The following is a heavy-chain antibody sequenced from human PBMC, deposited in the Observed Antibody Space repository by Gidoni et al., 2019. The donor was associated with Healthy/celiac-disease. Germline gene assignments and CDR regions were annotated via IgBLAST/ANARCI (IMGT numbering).Heavy chain of an antibody. CDR1: GYTFTGYY. V-gene: IGHV1-2*04. CDR3: ARGSTYYYYMDV. J-gene: IGHJ6*03. Sequence: VQLVQSGAEVKTPGASVKVSCKDSGYTFTGYYMNWVRQAPGQGLEWMGWINPNSGGTNYAQKFQGWVTMTRDRSISTAYMELSRLRSDDTAVYYCARGSTYYYYMDVWGKGTTVTVSS. CDR2: INPNSGGT.